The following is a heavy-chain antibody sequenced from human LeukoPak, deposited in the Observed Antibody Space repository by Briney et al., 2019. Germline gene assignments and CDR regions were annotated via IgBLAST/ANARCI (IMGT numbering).Heavy chain of an antibody. J-gene: IGHJ4*02. CDR1: GFTFSGSA. CDR3: TRYRITMIVVDIN. Sequence: GGSLRLSCAASGFTFSGSAMHWVRQASGKGLEWVGRIRSKANSYATAYAASGKGRFTISRDDSKNTAYLQMNSLKTEDTAVYYCTRYRITMIVVDINWGQGTLVTVSS. D-gene: IGHD3-22*01. CDR2: IRSKANSYAT. V-gene: IGHV3-73*01.